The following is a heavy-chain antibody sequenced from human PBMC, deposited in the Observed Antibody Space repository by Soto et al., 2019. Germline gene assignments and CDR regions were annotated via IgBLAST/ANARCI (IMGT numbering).Heavy chain of an antibody. D-gene: IGHD2-2*01. CDR3: AREDVVPAASTFDY. CDR2: IYYSGST. J-gene: IGHJ4*02. V-gene: IGHV4-39*02. CDR1: GGSISSSSYY. Sequence: QLQLQESGPGLVKPSETLSLTCTVSGGSISSSSYYWGWIRQPPGKGLEWIGSIYYSGSTYYNPSLKSRVTISVDTSKNQFSLKLSSVTAADTAVYYCAREDVVPAASTFDYWGQGTLVTVSS.